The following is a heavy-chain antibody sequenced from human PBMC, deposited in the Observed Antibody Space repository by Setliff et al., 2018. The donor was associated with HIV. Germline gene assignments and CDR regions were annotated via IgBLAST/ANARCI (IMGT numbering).Heavy chain of an antibody. CDR1: EYTFTLYG. J-gene: IGHJ6*03. Sequence: ASVKVSCEASEYTFTLYGIHWVRQAPGQRPEWVGWINAGNGDTEYSQKFQGRVTITRDTSASTAYVELSSLRSEDTAVYFWARGSTSSWSYHYMDVWGKGTTVTVSS. V-gene: IGHV1-3*01. CDR3: ARGSTSSWSYHYMDV. D-gene: IGHD6-6*01. CDR2: INAGNGDT.